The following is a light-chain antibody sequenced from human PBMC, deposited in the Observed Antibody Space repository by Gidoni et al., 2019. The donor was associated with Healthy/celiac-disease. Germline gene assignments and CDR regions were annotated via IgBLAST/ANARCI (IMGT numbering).Light chain of an antibody. CDR3: QQYGSSPTT. V-gene: IGKV3-20*01. Sequence: EIVLTQSPGTLSLSPGERATLSCRASQSVSSSYLAWYQQKPGQAPRLLIYGASSRATGIPDRFRGSGSGTDFTRTISRLEPEDFAVYYCQQYGSSPTTCGQGTKVEIK. CDR1: QSVSSSY. J-gene: IGKJ1*01. CDR2: GAS.